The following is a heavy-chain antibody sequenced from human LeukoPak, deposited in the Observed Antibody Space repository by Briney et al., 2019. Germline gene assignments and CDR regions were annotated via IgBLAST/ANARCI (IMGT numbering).Heavy chain of an antibody. J-gene: IGHJ4*02. D-gene: IGHD5-12*01. Sequence: ASVKVSCKVSGYTLTELSMHWVRQAPGKGLEWMGGFDPEDGETIYAQKFQGRVTMTEDTSTDTAYMELSSLRSEDTAVYYCARDPDGYSRNAVYFDYWGQGTLVTVSS. CDR1: GYTLTELS. CDR2: FDPEDGET. V-gene: IGHV1-24*01. CDR3: ARDPDGYSRNAVYFDY.